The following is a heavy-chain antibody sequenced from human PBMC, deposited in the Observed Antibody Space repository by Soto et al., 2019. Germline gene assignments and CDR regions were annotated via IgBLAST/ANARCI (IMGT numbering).Heavy chain of an antibody. V-gene: IGHV1-18*01. CDR2: ISTYNGNT. D-gene: IGHD1-26*01. CDR1: GYTFITYG. J-gene: IGHJ4*02. Sequence: ASVKVSCKASGYTFITYGMSWVRQAPGQGLDWMGWISTYNGNTKYADKLQGRVTMTTDTSTSTAYMELRSLRSDDTAVYYCAREVGSGIYFDYWGQGTLVTVSS. CDR3: AREVGSGIYFDY.